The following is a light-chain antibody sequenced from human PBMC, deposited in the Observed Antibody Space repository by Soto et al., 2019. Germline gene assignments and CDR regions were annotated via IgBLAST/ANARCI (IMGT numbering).Light chain of an antibody. J-gene: IGLJ1*01. Sequence: QSVLTQPTSASGTPGQRVTISCSGSSSNIGSNTVNWYQQLPGTAPKLLIYSNNQRPSGVPDRFSGSKSGTSASLAISGLRSDDEADYFCATWDDSLNGFYVFGTGTKVTVL. V-gene: IGLV1-44*01. CDR2: SNN. CDR1: SSNIGSNT. CDR3: ATWDDSLNGFYV.